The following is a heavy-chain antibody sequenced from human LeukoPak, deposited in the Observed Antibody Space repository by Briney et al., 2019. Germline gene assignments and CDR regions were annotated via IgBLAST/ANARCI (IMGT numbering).Heavy chain of an antibody. CDR3: ALADYYYDSSGYYEFDY. CDR1: GGTFSSYS. CDR2: IIPIFRTP. V-gene: IGHV1-69*13. J-gene: IGHJ4*02. Sequence: GASVKVSCKASGGTFSSYSISWVRQAPGQGLEWMGGIIPIFRTPNYAQKFQGRVTITADESTSTAYMELSSLRSEDTAVYYCALADYYYDSSGYYEFDYWGQGTLVTVSS. D-gene: IGHD3-22*01.